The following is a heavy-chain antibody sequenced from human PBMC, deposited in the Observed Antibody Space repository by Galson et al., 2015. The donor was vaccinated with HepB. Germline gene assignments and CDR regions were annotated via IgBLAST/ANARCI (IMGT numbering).Heavy chain of an antibody. Sequence: SLRLSCAASGFTFGTYGIHWVRQAPGEGLEWVAVIWSDGNKKYYADSVRGRFTISRDNSKNTLYLQMNSLGVEDTAVYYCARPLYGDDAPMPYFYYGLDVWGQGTTVTVSS. CDR3: ARPLYGDDAPMPYFYYGLDV. CDR1: GFTFGTYG. J-gene: IGHJ6*02. V-gene: IGHV3-33*08. D-gene: IGHD4-17*01. CDR2: IWSDGNKK.